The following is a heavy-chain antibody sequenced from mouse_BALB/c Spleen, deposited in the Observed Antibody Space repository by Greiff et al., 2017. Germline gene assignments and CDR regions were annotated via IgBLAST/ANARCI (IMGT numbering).Heavy chain of an antibody. CDR2: ISSGGSYT. CDR1: GFTFSSYG. Sequence: EVKLMESGGDLVKPGGSLKLSCAASGFTFSSYGMSWVRQTPDKRLEWVATISSGGSYTYYPASVKGRFTISRDNAKNTLYLQMSSLKSEDTAMYYCARHGGYGSSYVTWFAYWGQGTLVTVSA. D-gene: IGHD1-1*01. V-gene: IGHV5-6*01. J-gene: IGHJ3*01. CDR3: ARHGGYGSSYVTWFAY.